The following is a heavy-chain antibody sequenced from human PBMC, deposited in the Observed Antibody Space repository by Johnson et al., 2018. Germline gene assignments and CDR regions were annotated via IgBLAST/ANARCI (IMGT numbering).Heavy chain of an antibody. CDR2: INHSGST. CDR3: AGVRNYYNKKNAFDI. CDR1: GGSFSGYY. D-gene: IGHD3-22*01. J-gene: IGHJ3*02. V-gene: IGHV4-34*01. Sequence: QVQLQQWGAGLLKPSETLSLTCAVYGGSFSGYYWSWIRQPPGKGLEWIGEINHSGSTNYNPSLKSRVTISVDTSKNQFSLKLSSVTAADTAVYYCAGVRNYYNKKNAFDIWGQGTMVTVSS.